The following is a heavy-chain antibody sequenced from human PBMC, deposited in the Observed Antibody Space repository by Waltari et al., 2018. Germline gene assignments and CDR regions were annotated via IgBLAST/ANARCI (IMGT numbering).Heavy chain of an antibody. D-gene: IGHD3-22*01. CDR3: AREGYFWYYFDY. J-gene: IGHJ4*02. V-gene: IGHV3-48*01. CDR2: ISSSSTTR. Sequence: EVQLVESGGGLVQPGGSLRLSCAASGFTFSSYSMNWVRQAPGNVWEWISDISSSSTTRYDAYFVKGRFTISRDNAKNSLYLQMNSLRAEDTAVYYCAREGYFWYYFDYWGQGTLVTVSS. CDR1: GFTFSSYS.